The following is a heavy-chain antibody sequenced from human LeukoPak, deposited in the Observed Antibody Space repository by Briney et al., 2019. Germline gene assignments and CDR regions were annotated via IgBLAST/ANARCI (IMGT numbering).Heavy chain of an antibody. D-gene: IGHD2-21*01. CDR2: IYYSGST. V-gene: IGHV4-59*08. Sequence: SETLSLTCTVSGGSIFSYYWSWIRQPPGKGLEWMGYIYYSGSTNYNPSLKSRVAISVDTSKNQFSLRVSSVTAADTAVYYCARHLNNCGDDCYIFDYWGQGTLVTVSS. CDR3: ARHLNNCGDDCYIFDY. CDR1: GGSIFSYY. J-gene: IGHJ4*02.